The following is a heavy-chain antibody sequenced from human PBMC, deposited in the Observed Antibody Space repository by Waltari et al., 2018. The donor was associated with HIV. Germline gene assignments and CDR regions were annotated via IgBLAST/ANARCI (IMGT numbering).Heavy chain of an antibody. CDR2: VYTSGST. V-gene: IGHV4-61*02. CDR3: ARSGYSVYDYYYYYGLDV. Sequence: QVQLQESGPGLVKPSQTLSLTCPVSGGSITSGNYYRSWIRQPAGKGLDWIGRVYTSGSTNHNPSLKSRVTISLDTSKNRFSLKLSSVTAADTAVYYCARSGYSVYDYYYYYGLDVWGQGTTVTVSS. J-gene: IGHJ6*02. D-gene: IGHD5-12*01. CDR1: GGSITSGNYY.